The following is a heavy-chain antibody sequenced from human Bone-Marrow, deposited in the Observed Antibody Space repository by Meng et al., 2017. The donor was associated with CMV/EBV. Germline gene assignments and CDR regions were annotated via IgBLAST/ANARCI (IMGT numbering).Heavy chain of an antibody. CDR3: ARGWYGDRYQSGWFDP. D-gene: IGHD4-17*01. V-gene: IGHV1-2*02. J-gene: IGHJ5*02. Sequence: ASVKVSCKASGYTFTGYYMHWVRQAPGQGLEWMGWINPNSGGTNYAQKFQGRVTMTRDTSISTAYMELSRLRSDDTAVYYCARGWYGDRYQSGWFDPWGQGTLATVSS. CDR2: INPNSGGT. CDR1: GYTFTGYY.